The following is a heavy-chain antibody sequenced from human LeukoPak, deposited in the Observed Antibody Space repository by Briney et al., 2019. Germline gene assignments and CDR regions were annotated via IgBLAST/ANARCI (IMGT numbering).Heavy chain of an antibody. J-gene: IGHJ4*02. CDR2: FSCSGGST. Sequence: GGSLRLSCAASGFPFSSYAMIWVRRAPGKGLEWVSAFSCSGGSTYYADSVKGRFTISRDNSKNTLYLQMNSLRAEDTAVYYCAKGSGYSSIWPFDYWGQGTLVTVSS. D-gene: IGHD6-13*01. CDR3: AKGSGYSSIWPFDY. V-gene: IGHV3-23*01. CDR1: GFPFSSYA.